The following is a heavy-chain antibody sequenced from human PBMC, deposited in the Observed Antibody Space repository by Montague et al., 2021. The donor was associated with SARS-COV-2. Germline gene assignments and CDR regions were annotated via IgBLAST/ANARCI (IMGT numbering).Heavy chain of an antibody. CDR2: INHSGRT. V-gene: IGHV4-34*01. J-gene: IGHJ6*02. D-gene: IGHD6-19*01. Sequence: SETLSLTCAVYGVSFSGYYWSWIRQAPGKGLEWIGEINHSGRTNXNPSLKSRVTISVDTSTNQFSLNVTSVTAADTAIYYCARESGYSSGWRYYYVMDVWGQGTTVTVS. CDR3: ARESGYSSGWRYYYVMDV. CDR1: GVSFSGYY.